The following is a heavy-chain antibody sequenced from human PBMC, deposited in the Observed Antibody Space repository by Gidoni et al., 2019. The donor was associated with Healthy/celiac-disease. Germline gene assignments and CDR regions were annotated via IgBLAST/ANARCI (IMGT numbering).Heavy chain of an antibody. V-gene: IGHV3-9*01. D-gene: IGHD6-19*01. CDR3: AKAIAVAGTYGMDV. J-gene: IGHJ6*02. CDR2: ISWNSGSI. Sequence: EVQLVESGGGLVQPGRSLRLSCSASGFTFDDYAMHWVRQAPGKGLEWVSGISWNSGSIGYADSVKGRFTISRDNAKNSLYLQMNSLRAEDTALYYCAKAIAVAGTYGMDVWGQGTTVTVSS. CDR1: GFTFDDYA.